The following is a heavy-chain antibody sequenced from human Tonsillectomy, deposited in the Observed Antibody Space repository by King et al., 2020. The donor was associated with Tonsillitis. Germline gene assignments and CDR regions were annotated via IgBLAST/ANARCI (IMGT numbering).Heavy chain of an antibody. CDR1: GFTFITYA. CDR3: ARGVGSEAVAPEDSGMDV. Sequence: VQLVESGGGVVQPGRSLRLSCAASGFTFITYAMHWVRQAPGKGLEWVAVISYDGRNKYYADFVKGRFTISRDTSKNTLYLQMNSLRAEDTAVYYCARGVGSEAVAPEDSGMDVWGQGTTVTVSS. J-gene: IGHJ6*02. CDR2: ISYDGRNK. D-gene: IGHD6-13*01. V-gene: IGHV3-30*04.